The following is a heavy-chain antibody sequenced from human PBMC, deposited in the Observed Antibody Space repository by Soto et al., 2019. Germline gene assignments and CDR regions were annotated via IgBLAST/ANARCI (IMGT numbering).Heavy chain of an antibody. Sequence: EGQVVESGGDLLKPGDPLTISCAASGFAFSTYALSWVRQAPGKGLEWVSGIHKTGTITFYADSVKGRFTISRDNSKNTLYLHMRSLRDGDTAVYYCVRDLNYKFFFDLWGQGTLVTVSS. CDR2: IHKTGTIT. CDR1: GFAFSTYA. V-gene: IGHV3-23*05. CDR3: VRDLNYKFFFDL. J-gene: IGHJ4*02. D-gene: IGHD3-10*01.